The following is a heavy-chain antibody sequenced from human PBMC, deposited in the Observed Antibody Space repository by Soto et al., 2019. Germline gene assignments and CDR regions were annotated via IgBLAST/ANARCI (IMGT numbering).Heavy chain of an antibody. V-gene: IGHV1-24*01. D-gene: IGHD1-26*01. J-gene: IGHJ6*02. CDR1: GYTLPELS. Sequence: GASVKVSCKVSGYTLPELSMLWVRQAPGKGLEWMGGFDPEDGETIYAQKFQGRVTMTEDTSTDTAYMELSSLRSEDTAVYYCATGLATAPYGMDVWGQGTTVTVSS. CDR3: ATGLATAPYGMDV. CDR2: FDPEDGET.